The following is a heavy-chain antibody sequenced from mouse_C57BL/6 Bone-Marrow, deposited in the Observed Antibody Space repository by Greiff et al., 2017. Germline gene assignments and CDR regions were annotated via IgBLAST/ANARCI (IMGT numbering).Heavy chain of an antibody. CDR3: ARAVLLRSFDY. CDR1: GYTFTSYW. V-gene: IGHV1-50*01. J-gene: IGHJ2*01. D-gene: IGHD1-1*01. CDR2: IDPSDSYT. Sequence: VQLQQPGAELVKPGASVKLSCKASGYTFTSYWMQWVKQRPGQGLEWIGEIDPSDSYTNYNQKFKGKATLTVDKSSSTAYMQLSSLTSEDSAVYYCARAVLLRSFDYWGQGTTLTVSS.